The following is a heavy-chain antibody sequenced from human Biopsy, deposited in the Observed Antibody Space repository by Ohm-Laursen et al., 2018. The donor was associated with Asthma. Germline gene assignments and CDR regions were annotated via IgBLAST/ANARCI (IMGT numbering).Heavy chain of an antibody. V-gene: IGHV1-24*01. CDR2: HDHEEGGT. CDR3: VSDFPKDYVRYNFQF. CDR1: GYSLTDLS. Sequence: GSSVKASCKISGYSLTDLSMHWVRQAPGQGLEWMGGHDHEEGGTVNARRFQGRVTMTEDTSTDTAYMELSSLSSDDTAVYYCVSDFPKDYVRYNFQFWGQGTLVTVSS. J-gene: IGHJ4*02. D-gene: IGHD4-17*01.